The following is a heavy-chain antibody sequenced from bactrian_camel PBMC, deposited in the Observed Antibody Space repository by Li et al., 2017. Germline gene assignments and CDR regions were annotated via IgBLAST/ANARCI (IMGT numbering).Heavy chain of an antibody. D-gene: IGHD6*01. CDR1: GFTFRIAD. V-gene: IGHV3S40*01. Sequence: VQLVESGGGLVQPGGSLGLSCAASGFTFRIADMSWIRQAPGKGLEWVSTINSAGGSTYHADSVKGRFAISRDNAKNTVYLQMNSLKPEDSGMYYCANVLRGKSCGSWYPPPSYWGQGRGTQVTVS. J-gene: IGHJ4*01. CDR2: INSAGGST.